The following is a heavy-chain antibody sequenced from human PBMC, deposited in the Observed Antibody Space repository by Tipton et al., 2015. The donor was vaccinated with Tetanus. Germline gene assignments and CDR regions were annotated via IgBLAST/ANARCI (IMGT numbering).Heavy chain of an antibody. CDR3: ARRLGPYTGDQIWHFDL. J-gene: IGHJ2*01. Sequence: QLVQSGAEVKKPGESLKISCEGSGYSFNIYWIAWVRQMPGKGLEWMGIIYPGDSDTRYSPSFEGQVTISADKSITTAYLQWSSLKASDTGIYYCARRLGPYTGDQIWHFDLWGRGTLVTVSS. CDR1: GYSFNIYW. V-gene: IGHV5-51*01. D-gene: IGHD7-27*01. CDR2: IYPGDSDT.